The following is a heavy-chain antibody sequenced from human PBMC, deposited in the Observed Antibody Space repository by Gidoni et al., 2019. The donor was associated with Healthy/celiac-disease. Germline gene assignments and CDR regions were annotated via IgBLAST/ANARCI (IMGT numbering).Heavy chain of an antibody. CDR2: ISWNSGSI. D-gene: IGHD3-9*01. CDR1: GFTFDDYA. V-gene: IGHV3-9*01. Sequence: EVQLVESGGGLVQPGRSLRLSCAASGFTFDDYAMHWVRQAPGKGLEWVSGISWNSGSIGYADSVKGRFTISRDNAKNSLYLQRNSLRAEDTALYYCAKGYDILTGLDYWGQGTLVTVSS. J-gene: IGHJ4*02. CDR3: AKGYDILTGLDY.